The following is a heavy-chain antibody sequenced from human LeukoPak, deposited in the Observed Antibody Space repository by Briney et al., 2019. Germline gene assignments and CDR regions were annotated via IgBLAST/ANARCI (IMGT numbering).Heavy chain of an antibody. Sequence: GGSLRLSCAASGFTVSSNYMSWVRQAPGKGLEWVSVIYSGGSTYYADSVKDRFTISRDNAKNSLYLQMNSLRAEDTAVYYCARELRGARDYWGQGTLVTVSS. V-gene: IGHV3-66*01. CDR3: ARELRGARDY. D-gene: IGHD3-10*01. J-gene: IGHJ4*02. CDR1: GFTVSSNY. CDR2: IYSGGST.